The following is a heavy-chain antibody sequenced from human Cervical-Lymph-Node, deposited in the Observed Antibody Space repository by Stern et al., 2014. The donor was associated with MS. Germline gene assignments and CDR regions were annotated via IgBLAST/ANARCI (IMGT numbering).Heavy chain of an antibody. J-gene: IGHJ6*02. CDR3: ARVEGYSSGWYYYYYGMDV. D-gene: IGHD6-19*01. CDR1: GGTFSSYA. Sequence: QVQLVQSGAEVKKPGSSVKVSCKASGGTFSSYAISWVRQAPGQGLEWMGGIIPIFGTANYAQKFQGRVTITADKSTSTAYMELSSLRSEDTAVYYCARVEGYSSGWYYYYYGMDVWGQGTTVTVSS. CDR2: IIPIFGTA. V-gene: IGHV1-69*06.